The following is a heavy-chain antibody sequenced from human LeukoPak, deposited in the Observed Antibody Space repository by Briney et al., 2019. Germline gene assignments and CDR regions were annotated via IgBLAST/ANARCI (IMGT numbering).Heavy chain of an antibody. CDR3: ARETEIYTTSWSVALDY. Sequence: GGSLRLSCAASGFTFSNYWMTWVRQAPGKGLELVANIKQDGSATYYVDSVKGRFTISRDNAKTSLYLQMNSLRAEDTAVYYCARETEIYTTSWSVALDYWGQGTLVTVSS. CDR1: GFTFSNYW. CDR2: IKQDGSAT. V-gene: IGHV3-7*01. J-gene: IGHJ4*02. D-gene: IGHD6-13*01.